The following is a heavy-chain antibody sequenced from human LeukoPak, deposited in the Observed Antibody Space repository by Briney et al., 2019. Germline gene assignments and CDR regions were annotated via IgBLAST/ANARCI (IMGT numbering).Heavy chain of an antibody. D-gene: IGHD3-22*01. CDR3: ARTQTDYYDSSGYYFWYYYYGMDV. V-gene: IGHV3-23*01. J-gene: IGHJ6*02. CDR1: GFTFSSYA. Sequence: PGGSLRLSCAASGFTFSSYAMSWVRQAPGKGLEWVSAISGSGGSTYYADSVKGRFTISRDNSKNTLYLQMNSLRAEDMAVYYCARTQTDYYDSSGYYFWYYYYGMDVWGQGTTVTVSS. CDR2: ISGSGGST.